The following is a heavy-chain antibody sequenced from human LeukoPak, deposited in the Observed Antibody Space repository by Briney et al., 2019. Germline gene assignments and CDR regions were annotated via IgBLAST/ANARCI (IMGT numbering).Heavy chain of an antibody. V-gene: IGHV3-48*03. CDR1: EFTTSSYE. CDR2: ISRSCTTI. D-gene: IGHD5/OR15-5a*01. CDR3: ARRSSQGAFDI. J-gene: IGHJ3*02. Sequence: VGSLRLSRAAPEFTTSSYEINWVRQAPGKGPGSVTYISRSCTTIEFADSVKGRFTISRDYAKDSLYLQMNSLRAEDTAVYYCARRSSQGAFDIWGQGTMVTVSS.